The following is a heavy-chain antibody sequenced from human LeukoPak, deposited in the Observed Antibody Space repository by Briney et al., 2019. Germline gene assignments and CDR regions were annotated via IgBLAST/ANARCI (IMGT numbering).Heavy chain of an antibody. Sequence: GGSLRLSCAASAFSFGSSVMSWVRQAPGKGLEWVSAITADGGGTNHADPVKGRFTISRDNFKSTLYLQMNSLGVEDTAVYYCVKEDHYGDYVQIDHWGQGTLVTVSS. J-gene: IGHJ4*02. CDR2: ITADGGGT. CDR1: AFSFGSSV. V-gene: IGHV3-23*01. CDR3: VKEDHYGDYVQIDH. D-gene: IGHD4-17*01.